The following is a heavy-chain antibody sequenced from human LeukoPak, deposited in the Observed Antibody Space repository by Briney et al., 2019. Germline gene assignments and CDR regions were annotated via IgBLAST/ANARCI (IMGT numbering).Heavy chain of an antibody. CDR2: IYPGDSTT. CDR1: GSTFTSYW. Sequence: GESLKISCKGSGSTFTSYWIGWVRQMPGKGLEWLGIIYPGDSTTRYSPSFQGQVTISADKSISTAYLQWSSLKASDTAMYYCASSLRRSSGWFTSDYWGQGTLVTVSS. CDR3: ASSLRRSSGWFTSDY. V-gene: IGHV5-51*01. D-gene: IGHD6-19*01. J-gene: IGHJ4*02.